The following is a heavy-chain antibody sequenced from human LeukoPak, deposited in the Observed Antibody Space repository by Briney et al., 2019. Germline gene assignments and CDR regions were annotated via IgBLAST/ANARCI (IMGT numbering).Heavy chain of an antibody. J-gene: IGHJ4*02. V-gene: IGHV4-31*03. D-gene: IGHD3-10*01. Sequence: SETLSLTCTVSGGSISSGGYYWGWIRQHPGKGLEWIGYIYYSGSTYYNPSLKSRLTLSVDTSTNHFSLKLSSVTAADTAVYYCATYASGSYSFDYWGQGTLVTVSS. CDR3: ATYASGSYSFDY. CDR1: GGSISSGGYY. CDR2: IYYSGST.